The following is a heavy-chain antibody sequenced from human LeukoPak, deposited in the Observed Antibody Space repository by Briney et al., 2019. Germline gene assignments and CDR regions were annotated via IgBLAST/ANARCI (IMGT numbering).Heavy chain of an antibody. Sequence: SETLSLTCTVSGGSISSYYWSWIRQPPGKGLEWIGYIYYSGSTNYNPSLKSRVTISVDTSKNQFSLKLSSVTAADTAVYYCARDGSLARLRYFDWKAEDAFDIWGQGTMVTVSS. CDR2: IYYSGST. CDR3: ARDGSLARLRYFDWKAEDAFDI. CDR1: GGSISSYY. V-gene: IGHV4-59*12. D-gene: IGHD3-9*01. J-gene: IGHJ3*02.